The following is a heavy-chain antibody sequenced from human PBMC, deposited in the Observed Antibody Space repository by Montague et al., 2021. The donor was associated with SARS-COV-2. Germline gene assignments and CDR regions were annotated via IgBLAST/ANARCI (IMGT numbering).Heavy chain of an antibody. J-gene: IGHJ4*02. CDR2: IYYSGTI. CDR3: ATASGWGSLGLRY. D-gene: IGHD3-16*01. Sequence: TLSLTCTVSGASISTGAYYWSWIRQHPEKGLEWIGNIYYSGTIYYTPSLKSRVTISLNTSNNHSSLKLSSVTAADTSVYCCATASGWGSLGLRYWGQGTLVLVSS. V-gene: IGHV4-31*03. CDR1: GASISTGAYY.